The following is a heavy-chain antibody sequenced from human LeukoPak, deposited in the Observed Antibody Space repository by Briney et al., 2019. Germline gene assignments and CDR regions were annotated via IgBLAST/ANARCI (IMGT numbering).Heavy chain of an antibody. CDR2: INHSGST. J-gene: IGHJ6*02. CDR1: GGSFSGYY. D-gene: IGHD3-10*01. V-gene: IGHV4-34*01. CDR3: ARHPRGGYYYGMDV. Sequence: SETLSLTCAVYGGSFSGYYWSWIRQPPGKGLEWIGEINHSGSTNYNPSLKSRVTISVDTSKNQFSLKLSSVTAADTAVYYCARHPRGGYYYGMDVWGQGTTVTVSS.